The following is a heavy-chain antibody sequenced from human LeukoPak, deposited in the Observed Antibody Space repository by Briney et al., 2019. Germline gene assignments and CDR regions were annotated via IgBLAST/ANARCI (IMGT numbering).Heavy chain of an antibody. CDR2: TSGVTT. CDR3: AKARDSAAAGTDY. Sequence: GGSLRLSCAASGFTFSNYAMSWVRQAPGKGLDWVSTTSGVTTYYADSVKGRFTIYRDNSMNTMYLKMDSMRAEDTAVYYCAKARDSAAAGTDYWGQGTLVTVSS. V-gene: IGHV3-23*01. D-gene: IGHD6-13*01. CDR1: GFTFSNYA. J-gene: IGHJ4*02.